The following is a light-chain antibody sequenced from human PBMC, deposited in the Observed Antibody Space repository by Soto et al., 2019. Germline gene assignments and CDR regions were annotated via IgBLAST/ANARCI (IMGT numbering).Light chain of an antibody. Sequence: EIMLTQSPATLSLSPGERATLSCRASQSVSSYLAWYQQKPGQAPRLLIYDASNRATGIPARFSGSGSGTEFTLTISSLQSEDFAVYYCQHYNNWPFTFGQGTKLEI. J-gene: IGKJ2*01. CDR1: QSVSSY. CDR3: QHYNNWPFT. V-gene: IGKV3-11*01. CDR2: DAS.